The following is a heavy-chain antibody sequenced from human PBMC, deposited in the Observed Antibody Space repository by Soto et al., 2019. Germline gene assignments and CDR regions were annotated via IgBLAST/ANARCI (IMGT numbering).Heavy chain of an antibody. CDR3: TMDTAMAKSRPYYYYYYGMDI. CDR2: IKSKTDGGTT. Sequence: FLRLSCAASGFTFSNAWMSWVRQAPGKGLEWVGRIKSKTDGGTTDYAAPVKGRFTISRDDSKNTLYLQMNSLKTEATAVYYCTMDTAMAKSRPYYYYYYGMDIWGQGTTVTVSS. V-gene: IGHV3-15*01. CDR1: GFTFSNAW. J-gene: IGHJ6*02. D-gene: IGHD5-18*01.